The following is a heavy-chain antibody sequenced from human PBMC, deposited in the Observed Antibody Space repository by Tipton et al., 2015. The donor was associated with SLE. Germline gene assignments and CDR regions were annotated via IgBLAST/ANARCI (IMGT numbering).Heavy chain of an antibody. CDR3: ARQITMIVVVTRNAFDI. V-gene: IGHV3-48*04. D-gene: IGHD3-22*01. Sequence: SLRLSCAASGFTFSSYGMHWVRQAPGKGLEWVSYISSSGSTIYYADSVKGRFTISRDNAKNSLYLQMNSLRAEDTAAYYCARQITMIVVVTRNAFDIWGQGTMVTVSS. CDR2: ISSSGSTI. J-gene: IGHJ3*02. CDR1: GFTFSSYG.